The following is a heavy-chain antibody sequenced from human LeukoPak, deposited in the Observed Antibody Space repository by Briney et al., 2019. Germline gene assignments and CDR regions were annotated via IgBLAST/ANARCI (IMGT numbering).Heavy chain of an antibody. CDR3: AREYYDFWSGPKGAYYFDY. Sequence: ASVKVSCKASGYTFTSYYMHWVRQAPGQGLEWMGIINPSGGSTNYAQKFQGRVTITADKSTSTAYMELSSLRSEDTAVYYCAREYYDFWSGPKGAYYFDYWGQGTLVTVSS. CDR2: INPSGGST. J-gene: IGHJ4*02. D-gene: IGHD3-3*01. V-gene: IGHV1-46*01. CDR1: GYTFTSYY.